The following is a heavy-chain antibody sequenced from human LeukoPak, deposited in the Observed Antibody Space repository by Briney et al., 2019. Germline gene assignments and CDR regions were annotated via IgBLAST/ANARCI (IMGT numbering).Heavy chain of an antibody. Sequence: ASVTVSCKASGYTFTGYYMLWVRQAPGQGLEGMGWINPNSGGTNYAQKFQGRVTMTRDTSISTAYMELSRLRSDDTAVYYCARGAAAGRFDFDYWGQGTLVTVSS. J-gene: IGHJ4*02. CDR2: INPNSGGT. CDR1: GYTFTGYY. CDR3: ARGAAAGRFDFDY. V-gene: IGHV1-2*02. D-gene: IGHD6-13*01.